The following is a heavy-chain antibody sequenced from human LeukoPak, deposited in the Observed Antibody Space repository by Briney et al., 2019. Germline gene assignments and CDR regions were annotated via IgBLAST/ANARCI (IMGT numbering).Heavy chain of an antibody. CDR1: GGSISSYY. J-gene: IGHJ4*02. V-gene: IGHV4-59*01. CDR2: IYYSGST. Sequence: SETLSLTCTVSGGSISSYYWSWIRQPPGKGLEWIGYIYYSGSTNYNPSLKSRVTISVDTSKNQFSLKLSSVTAADTAVYYCARESSNLGDFDYWGQGTLVTVSS. D-gene: IGHD2-15*01. CDR3: ARESSNLGDFDY.